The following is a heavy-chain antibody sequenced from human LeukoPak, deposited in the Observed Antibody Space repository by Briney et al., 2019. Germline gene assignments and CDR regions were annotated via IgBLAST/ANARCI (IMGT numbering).Heavy chain of an antibody. CDR1: GFTFSRYW. J-gene: IGHJ3*02. V-gene: IGHV3-74*03. CDR2: IGNDGTTT. D-gene: IGHD4-23*01. CDR3: ARMTVGNAFDI. Sequence: GGSLRLSCEGIGFTFSRYWIYWVRQVPGKGLVWVSRIGNDGTTTTYADSVKGRFTISRDNAKNTLYLQMNSLRVEDTALYFCARMTVGNAFDIWGQGTLVTVSS.